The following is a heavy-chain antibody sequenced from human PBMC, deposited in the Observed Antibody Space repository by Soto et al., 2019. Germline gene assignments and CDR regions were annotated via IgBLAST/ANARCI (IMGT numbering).Heavy chain of an antibody. V-gene: IGHV5-51*01. CDR2: IYPGDSDT. D-gene: IGHD1-26*01. CDR3: ARLAPVGATSHNWFDP. J-gene: IGHJ5*02. Sequence: GESLKISCKGSGYSFTSYWIGWVRQMPGKGLEWMGIIYPGDSDTRYSPSFQGQVTISADKSISTAYLQWSSLKASDTAMYYCARLAPVGATSHNWFDPWGQGTLVTVSS. CDR1: GYSFTSYW.